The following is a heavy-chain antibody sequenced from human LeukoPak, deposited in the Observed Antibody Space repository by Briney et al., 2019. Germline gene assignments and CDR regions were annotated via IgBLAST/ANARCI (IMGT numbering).Heavy chain of an antibody. V-gene: IGHV3-66*02. CDR1: GFTVGSNY. J-gene: IGHJ4*02. D-gene: IGHD3-10*01. Sequence: QAGGSLRLSCAASGFTVGSNYMNWVRQAPGKGFAWVSSTYSRGSKDYADSVKGRFTISRDSSKHPVYLQMNRLGSDDTAVYFCAGNNYASGTFLVYWGQGTLVTVSS. CDR3: AGNNYASGTFLVY. CDR2: TYSRGSK.